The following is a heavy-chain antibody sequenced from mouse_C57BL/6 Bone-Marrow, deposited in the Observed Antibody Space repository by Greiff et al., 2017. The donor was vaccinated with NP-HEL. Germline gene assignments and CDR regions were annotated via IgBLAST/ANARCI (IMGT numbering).Heavy chain of an antibody. J-gene: IGHJ2*01. D-gene: IGHD1-1*02. CDR2: ISDGGSYT. V-gene: IGHV5-4*03. CDR1: GFTFSSYA. Sequence: DVKLVESGGGLVKPGGSLKLSCAASGFTFSSYAMSWVRQTPEKRLEWVATISDGGSYTYYPDNVKGRFTISRDNAKNNLYLQMSHLKSEDTAMYYCARPDYGPFDYWGQGTTLTVSS. CDR3: ARPDYGPFDY.